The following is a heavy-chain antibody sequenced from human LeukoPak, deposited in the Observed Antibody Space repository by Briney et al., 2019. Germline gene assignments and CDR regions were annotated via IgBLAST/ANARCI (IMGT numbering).Heavy chain of an antibody. V-gene: IGHV1-69*06. J-gene: IGHJ6*03. Sequence: GASVKVSFKASGGTFSIYAISWVRQAPGQGLEWMGGIIPIFGTANYAQKFQGRVTITADKSTSTAYMELSSLRSEDTAVYYCARVGGNSPHYYYYYYMDVWGKGTTVTVSS. CDR3: ARVGGNSPHYYYYYYMDV. D-gene: IGHD4-23*01. CDR2: IIPIFGTA. CDR1: GGTFSIYA.